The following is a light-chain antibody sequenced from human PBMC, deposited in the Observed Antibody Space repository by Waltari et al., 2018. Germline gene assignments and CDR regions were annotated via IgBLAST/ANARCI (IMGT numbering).Light chain of an antibody. V-gene: IGLV2-11*01. CDR1: SNDIGSHNF. CDR3: CSYAGSYTL. Sequence: QSALTQPRSVSGSPGQSVTISCTGTSNDIGSHNFVSWYQYHPGKVPKLMIHDINERPSGVPDRFSGSKSGNTASLTISGLQADDEADYYCCSYAGSYTLFGGGTKLTVL. J-gene: IGLJ2*01. CDR2: DIN.